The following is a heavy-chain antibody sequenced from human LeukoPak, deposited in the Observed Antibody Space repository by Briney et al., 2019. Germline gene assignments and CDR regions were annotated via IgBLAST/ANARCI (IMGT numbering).Heavy chain of an antibody. CDR3: AKDQVATIGHFDY. CDR1: GFTFSTYA. CDR2: ISGSSGST. V-gene: IGHV3-23*01. Sequence: GGSLRLSCAASGFTFSTYAMSWVRQAPGKGLEWVSGISGSSGSTSYADSVKGRFTISRDNSKNTLYLQMSSLRAEDTAVYYCAKDQVATIGHFDYWGQGSLVTVPS. D-gene: IGHD5-12*01. J-gene: IGHJ4*02.